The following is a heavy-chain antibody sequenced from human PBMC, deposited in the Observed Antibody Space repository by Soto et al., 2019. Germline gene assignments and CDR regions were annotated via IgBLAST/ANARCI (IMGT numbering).Heavy chain of an antibody. CDR2: ISDDGGNR. D-gene: IGHD6-19*01. CDR3: ARGFTSCWKNIDY. Sequence: QVQVVESGGGVVQPGGSLRLSCAASGFTFANYATHWVRQAPGQGLEWVAVISDDGGNRYFADSVKGRFTISRDNSQNTVSLQMDSLRHDDTAVYYCARGFTSCWKNIDYWGQGTLVTVS. J-gene: IGHJ4*02. V-gene: IGHV3-30-3*01. CDR1: GFTFANYA.